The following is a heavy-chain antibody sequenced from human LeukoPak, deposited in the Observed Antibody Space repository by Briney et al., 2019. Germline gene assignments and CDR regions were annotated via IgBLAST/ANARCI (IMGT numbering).Heavy chain of an antibody. CDR2: IYYSGNT. J-gene: IGHJ5*02. CDR1: GGSISSYY. CDR3: ARHLGYCSSTSCYSWFDP. V-gene: IGHV4-59*01. D-gene: IGHD2-2*01. Sequence: PSETLSLTCTVSGGSISSYYWSWIRQPPGKGLEWIGYIYYSGNTNYNPSLKSRVTISVDTSKNQFSLKLSSVTAADTAVYYCARHLGYCSSTSCYSWFDPWGQGTLVSVSS.